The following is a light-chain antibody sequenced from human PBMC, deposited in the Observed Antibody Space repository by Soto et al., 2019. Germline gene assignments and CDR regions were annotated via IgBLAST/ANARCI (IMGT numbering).Light chain of an antibody. CDR1: SSNIGSNT. V-gene: IGLV1-44*01. CDR2: SNN. Sequence: QSVLTQPPSASGTPGQRVTISCSGSSSNIGSNTVNWYQQLPGTAPKPLIYSNNQRPSGVPDRFSGSKSGTSASLAISGLQSEDEADYYCAAWDDSLKMVFGTGTKVTVL. CDR3: AAWDDSLKMV. J-gene: IGLJ1*01.